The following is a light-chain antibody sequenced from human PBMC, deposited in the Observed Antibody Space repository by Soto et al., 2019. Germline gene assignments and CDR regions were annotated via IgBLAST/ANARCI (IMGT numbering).Light chain of an antibody. CDR3: VAWDDNLSTYV. CDR2: SNN. Sequence: QSVLTQPPSASGTPGQRVSISCSGYSSSIGTNFVYWYQQLPGTAPKVLIHSNNQRPSGVPDRFSGSKSGTSASLAISGLRSEDEADYYCVAWDDNLSTYVFGTGTKVTVL. J-gene: IGLJ1*01. CDR1: SSSIGTNF. V-gene: IGLV1-47*02.